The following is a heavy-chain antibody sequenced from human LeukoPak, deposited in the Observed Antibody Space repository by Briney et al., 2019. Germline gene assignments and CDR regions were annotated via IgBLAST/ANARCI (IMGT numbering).Heavy chain of an antibody. Sequence: PGRSLRLSCTASKFTFSHYGMQWVRQAPGKGLEWVAVISSDGSIEVYADSVKGRFTLSRDNSINTVDLQMNSLRAEDTAVYYCVKEYHSRGFGAYFDYWGQGTLVTVSS. V-gene: IGHV3-30*18. J-gene: IGHJ4*02. D-gene: IGHD3-3*01. CDR1: KFTFSHYG. CDR3: VKEYHSRGFGAYFDY. CDR2: ISSDGSIE.